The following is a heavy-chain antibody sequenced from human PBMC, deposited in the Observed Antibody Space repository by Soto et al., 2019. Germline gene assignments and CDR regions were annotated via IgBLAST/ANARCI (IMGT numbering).Heavy chain of an antibody. CDR1: GFTFNNYA. V-gene: IGHV3-33*01. D-gene: IGHD3-9*01. CDR2: VWSDGNNK. J-gene: IGHJ5*02. CDR3: ARERLRHSFDP. Sequence: QVQVVESGGGVVQPGRSLRLSCAASGFTFNNYAMHWVRQPPGQGLEWVAVVWSDGNNKCYADSVKGRFTISRDNSKNILYLQMNSLRVEDTAVYYCARERLRHSFDPWGQGTPVTVSS.